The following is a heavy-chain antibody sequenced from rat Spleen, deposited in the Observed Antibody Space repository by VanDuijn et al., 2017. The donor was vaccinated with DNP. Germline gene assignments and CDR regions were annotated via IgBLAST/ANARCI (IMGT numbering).Heavy chain of an antibody. J-gene: IGHJ2*01. CDR2: IHYDGGSS. D-gene: IGHD4-3*01. V-gene: IGHV5-22*01. CDR3: ARWNSGHFDY. Sequence: EVQLVESGGGLVQPGRSLKLSCAASGFTFNDYYMAWVRQAPTKGLEWVAYIHYDGGSSKYGDSVKGRFTISRDNARNTLYLQMNSLRSEDMATYYCARWNSGHFDYWGQGVMVPVSS. CDR1: GFTFNDYY.